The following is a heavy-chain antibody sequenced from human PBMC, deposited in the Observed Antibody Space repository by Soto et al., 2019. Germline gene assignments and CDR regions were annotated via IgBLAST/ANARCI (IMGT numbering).Heavy chain of an antibody. D-gene: IGHD1-1*01. CDR2: MSHSGGT. V-gene: IGHV4-34*01. Sequence: QVQLQQWGAGLLKPSETLSLTCAVFGGSVNSGNYYWSWIRQPPGKGLEWIGEMSHSGGTHFNPSRKGRVTISVDTSKNQFSLKMSSVTAADTALYYCARVERGTATTVVDAFDIWGRGTMVTVSS. CDR1: GGSVNSGNYY. CDR3: ARVERGTATTVVDAFDI. J-gene: IGHJ3*02.